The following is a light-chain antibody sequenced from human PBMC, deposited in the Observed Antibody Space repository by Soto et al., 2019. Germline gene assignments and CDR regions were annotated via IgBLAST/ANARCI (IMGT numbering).Light chain of an antibody. CDR3: SSYAGSNNLV. V-gene: IGLV2-8*01. J-gene: IGLJ2*01. CDR2: EVS. CDR1: SSDVGGYNY. Sequence: QSALAPPPSSSGSPGQSVTISCTGTSSDVGGYNYVSWYQQHPGKAPKLMIFEVSDRPSGVPDRFSGSKSGNTASLPVSGLQAEDEADYYCSSYAGSNNLVFGGGTKVTVL.